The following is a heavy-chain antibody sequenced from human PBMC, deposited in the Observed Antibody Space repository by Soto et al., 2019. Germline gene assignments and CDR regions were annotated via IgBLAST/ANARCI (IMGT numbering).Heavy chain of an antibody. Sequence: QVQLVESGGGVVQPGRSLRLSCAASGFTFSSYAMHWVRQAPGKGLEWVAVISYDGSNKYYADSVKGRFTISRDNSKTTMYLQMNSLRAEDTAVYYCGRGEPAVWFGAFSGMDVWGQGTTVTVSS. CDR2: ISYDGSNK. D-gene: IGHD3-10*01. CDR1: GFTFSSYA. J-gene: IGHJ6*02. CDR3: GRGEPAVWFGAFSGMDV. V-gene: IGHV3-30-3*01.